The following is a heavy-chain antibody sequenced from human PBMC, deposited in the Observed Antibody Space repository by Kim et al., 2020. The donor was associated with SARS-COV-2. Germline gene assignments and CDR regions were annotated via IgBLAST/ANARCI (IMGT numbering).Heavy chain of an antibody. Sequence: SETLSLTCTVSGVSISSYSLSWIRQPPGKGLEWISSIYYSGSTTYYPSLMSRVSISFHTSSNHFSLLLISFPPADTAVFYFSSVHYFSISLHFHYF. J-gene: IGHJ2*01. D-gene: IGHD3-16*01. CDR3: SSVHYFSISLHFHYF. V-gene: IGHV4-59*08. CDR1: GVSISSYS. CDR2: IYYSGST.